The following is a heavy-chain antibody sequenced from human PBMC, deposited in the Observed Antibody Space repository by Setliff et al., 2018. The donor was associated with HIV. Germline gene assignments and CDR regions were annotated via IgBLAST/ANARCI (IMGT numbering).Heavy chain of an antibody. Sequence: SETLSLTCSVSGGSFSSDSYYWGWIRQFPGKGLEWTGSLYYSGSTHYHPSLKSRVTISVDTSKHQFSLKLSSVTAADTAVYYCARGGVLLWFGELLGFDIWGQGTMVTVSS. V-gene: IGHV4-39*07. J-gene: IGHJ3*02. D-gene: IGHD3-10*01. CDR3: ARGGVLLWFGELLGFDI. CDR1: GGSFSSDSYY. CDR2: LYYSGST.